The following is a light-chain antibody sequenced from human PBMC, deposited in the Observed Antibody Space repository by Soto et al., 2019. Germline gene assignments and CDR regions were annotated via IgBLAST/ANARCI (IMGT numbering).Light chain of an antibody. Sequence: DIVMTQSPLSLPVTPGEPASISCRSSQSLLHSNGYNYLDWYLQKPGQSPQPLIYLGSNRASGVPDRFSGSGSGTDFTLKISRVEPEDVGVYYCMQALQTPIFTFGPGTKVDIK. CDR1: QSLLHSNGYNY. V-gene: IGKV2-28*01. CDR3: MQALQTPIFT. CDR2: LGS. J-gene: IGKJ3*01.